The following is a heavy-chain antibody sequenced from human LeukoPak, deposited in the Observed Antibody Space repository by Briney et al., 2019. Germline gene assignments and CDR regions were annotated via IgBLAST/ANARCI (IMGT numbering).Heavy chain of an antibody. CDR1: GFTFSSYA. CDR2: ISGSGGST. D-gene: IGHD5-12*01. V-gene: IGHV3-23*01. Sequence: GGSLRLSCAASGFTFSSYAMSWFRQAPGKGLEWVSAISGSGGSTYYADSVKGRFTISRDNSKNTLYLQMNSLRAEDTAVYYCAKVRVDIVATDPVDYWGQGTLDTVSS. J-gene: IGHJ4*02. CDR3: AKVRVDIVATDPVDY.